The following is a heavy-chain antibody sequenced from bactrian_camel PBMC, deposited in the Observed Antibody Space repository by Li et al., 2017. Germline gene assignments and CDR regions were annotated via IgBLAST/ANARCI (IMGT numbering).Heavy chain of an antibody. D-gene: IGHD2*01. Sequence: HVQLVESGGGSVQAGGSLRLSCAASGDTYSRAVMACFRQAPGKEREGVAAIYTGDSTTSYALTAKGRFIISQDNAKNTLYLHMNSLKSEDTAMYYCVADLSWTCSGSWSGRGGANFGYWGQGTQVTVS. CDR3: VADLSWTCSGSWSGRGGANFGY. CDR2: IYTGDSTT. V-gene: IGHV3S54*01. CDR1: GDTYSRAV. J-gene: IGHJ6*01.